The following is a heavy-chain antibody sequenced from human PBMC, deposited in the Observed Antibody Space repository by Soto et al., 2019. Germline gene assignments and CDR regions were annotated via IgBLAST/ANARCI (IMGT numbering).Heavy chain of an antibody. J-gene: IGHJ4*02. CDR1: GYSFTSYW. CDR3: ARHDVVVPAAPDY. Sequence: PGESLKISCKGSGYSFTSYWISWVRQMPGKGLEWMGRIDPSDSYTNYSPSFQGHVTISADESISTAYLQWSSLKASDTAMYYCARHDVVVPAAPDYWGQGTLVTVSS. V-gene: IGHV5-10-1*01. CDR2: IDPSDSYT. D-gene: IGHD2-2*01.